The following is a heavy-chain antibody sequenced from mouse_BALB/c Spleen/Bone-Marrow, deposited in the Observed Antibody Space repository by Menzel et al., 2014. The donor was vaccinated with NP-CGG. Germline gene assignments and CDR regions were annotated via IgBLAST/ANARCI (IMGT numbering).Heavy chain of an antibody. CDR3: ARELGVFAY. Sequence: QVQLQQSGAELVRPGTSVKVSCKASGDAFTNCLIEWVKQRPGQGLEWIGVINPGSGGTNYNEKFKGKATLTADKSSSTAYMQLSSLTSDDSAVYFCARELGVFAYWGQGTLVTVSA. CDR2: INPGSGGT. D-gene: IGHD4-1*01. J-gene: IGHJ3*01. CDR1: GDAFTNCL. V-gene: IGHV1-54*01.